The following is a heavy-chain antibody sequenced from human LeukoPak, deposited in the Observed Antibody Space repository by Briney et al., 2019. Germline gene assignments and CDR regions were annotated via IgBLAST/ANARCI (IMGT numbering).Heavy chain of an antibody. CDR3: ARDLGYDFWSGYYTSYDY. V-gene: IGHV3-74*01. CDR2: INSDGSST. J-gene: IGHJ4*02. Sequence: PGGSLRLSCAASGLTFSSYWMHWVRQAPGKGLVWVSRINSDGSSTSYADSVKGRFTISRDNAKNTLYLQMNSLRAEDTAVYYCARDLGYDFWSGYYTSYDYWGQGTLVTVSS. CDR1: GLTFSSYW. D-gene: IGHD3-3*01.